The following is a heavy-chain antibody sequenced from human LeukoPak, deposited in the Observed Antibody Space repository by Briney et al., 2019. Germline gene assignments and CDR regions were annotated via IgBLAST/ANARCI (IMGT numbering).Heavy chain of an antibody. D-gene: IGHD5-18*01. CDR1: GDSVTSIPNA. CDR2: IYHSGST. CDR3: ARVTRQQGELWLIDY. V-gene: IGHV4-30-2*01. Sequence: SQTLSPTSLVSGDSVTSIPNACTWIRQPPGKGLEWIGYIYHSGSTYYNPSLKSRVTISVDRSKNQFSLKLSSVTAADTAVYYCARVTRQQGELWLIDYRGQGTLVTVSS. J-gene: IGHJ4*02.